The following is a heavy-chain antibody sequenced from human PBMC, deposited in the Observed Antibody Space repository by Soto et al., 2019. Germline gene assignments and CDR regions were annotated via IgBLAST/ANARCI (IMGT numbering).Heavy chain of an antibody. V-gene: IGHV2-5*01. D-gene: IGHD3-22*01. J-gene: IGHJ3*01. Sequence: ESGPTLVNPTQTLTLTCTFSGFSLSTSGVGVGWIRQPPGKALEWLALIYWNDDKRYSPSLKSRLTITKDTSKNQVVLTMTNMDPVDTATYYCAHRRYYYDSSGHDALDLWGQGTMVTVS. CDR2: IYWNDDK. CDR3: AHRRYYYDSSGHDALDL. CDR1: GFSLSTSGVG.